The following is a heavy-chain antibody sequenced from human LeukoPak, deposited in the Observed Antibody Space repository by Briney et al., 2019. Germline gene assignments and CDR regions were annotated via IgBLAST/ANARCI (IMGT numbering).Heavy chain of an antibody. CDR3: ARGGYFDWLFFSY. Sequence: GGSLRLSCAASGFTFSSYSMNWVRQAPGKGLEWVSSISNSSSYIYYADSVKGRFTISRDNAKNSLYLQMNSLRAEDMAVYYCARGGYFDWLFFSYWGQGTLVTVSS. CDR2: ISNSSSYI. CDR1: GFTFSSYS. J-gene: IGHJ4*02. V-gene: IGHV3-21*01. D-gene: IGHD3-9*01.